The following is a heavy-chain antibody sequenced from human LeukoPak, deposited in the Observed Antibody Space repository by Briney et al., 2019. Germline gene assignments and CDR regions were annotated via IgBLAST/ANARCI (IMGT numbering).Heavy chain of an antibody. CDR2: ISGSGGST. D-gene: IGHD3-3*01. V-gene: IGHV3-23*01. CDR3: AKVLILRFLEWLTYFDY. J-gene: IGHJ4*02. Sequence: GGSLRLSCAASGFTFSRYSMSWVRQAPGKGLEWVSAISGSGGSTYYADSVKGRFTISRDNSKNTLYLQMNSLRAEDTAVYYCAKVLILRFLEWLTYFDYWGQGTLVTVSS. CDR1: GFTFSRYS.